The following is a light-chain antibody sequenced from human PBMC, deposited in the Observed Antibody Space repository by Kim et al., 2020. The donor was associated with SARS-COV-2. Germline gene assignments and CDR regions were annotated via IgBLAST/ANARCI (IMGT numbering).Light chain of an antibody. CDR2: WAS. CDR1: QSVLYSSNNKNY. J-gene: IGKJ4*01. Sequence: DIVMTQSPDSLAVSLGERATINCKSSQSVLYSSNNKNYLAWYQQKPGQPPKLLIYWASTRESGVPDRFSGSGSGTDFTLTISSLQAEDVAVYYCQQYSSIPLTFGGGTKLEI. V-gene: IGKV4-1*01. CDR3: QQYSSIPLT.